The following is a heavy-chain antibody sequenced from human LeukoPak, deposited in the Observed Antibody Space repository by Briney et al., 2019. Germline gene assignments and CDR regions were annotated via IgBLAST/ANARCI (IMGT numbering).Heavy chain of an antibody. D-gene: IGHD6-6*01. CDR1: GYTFTSYD. J-gene: IGHJ4*02. V-gene: IGHV1-8*01. Sequence: ASVKVSCKASGYTFTSYDINWVRQATGQGLEWMGWMNPNSGNTGYAQKLQGRVTMTTDTSTSTAYMELGSLRSDDTAVYYCARDHLERGSSPDYWGQGTLVTVSS. CDR2: MNPNSGNT. CDR3: ARDHLERGSSPDY.